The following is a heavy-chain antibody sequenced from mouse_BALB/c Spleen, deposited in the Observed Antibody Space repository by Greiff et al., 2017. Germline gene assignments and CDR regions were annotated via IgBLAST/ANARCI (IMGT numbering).Heavy chain of an antibody. D-gene: IGHD2-10*01. CDR2: IRLKSNNYAT. Sequence: EVKLVESGGGLVQPGGSMKLSCVASGFTFSDYWMNWVRQSPEKGLEWVAEIRLKSNNYATHYAESVKGRFTISRDDSKSSVYLQMNNLRAEDTGIYYCTRRNSYYGVDYWGQGTTLTVSS. V-gene: IGHV6-6*02. CDR3: TRRNSYYGVDY. CDR1: GFTFSDYW. J-gene: IGHJ2*01.